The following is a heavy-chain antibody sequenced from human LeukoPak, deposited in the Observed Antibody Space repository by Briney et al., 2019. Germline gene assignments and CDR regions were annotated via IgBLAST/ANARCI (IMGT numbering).Heavy chain of an antibody. CDR1: GFTVSYNY. D-gene: IGHD3-9*01. J-gene: IGHJ4*02. V-gene: IGHV3-53*01. CDR2: IYSGGST. Sequence: TGGSLRLSCAASGFTVSYNYMSWVRQAPGKRLEWVSVIYSGGSTYYADSVKGRFTISRDNSKNTLYFQMNSLRAEDTAVYYCASTPPRYLGYFDYWGQGTLVTVSS. CDR3: ASTPPRYLGYFDY.